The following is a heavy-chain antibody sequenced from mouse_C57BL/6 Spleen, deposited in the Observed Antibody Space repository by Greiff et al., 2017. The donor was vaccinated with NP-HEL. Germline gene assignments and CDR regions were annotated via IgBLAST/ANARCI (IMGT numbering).Heavy chain of an antibody. V-gene: IGHV5-4*01. CDR3: ARANYDYDEGFAD. D-gene: IGHD2-4*01. CDR2: ISDGGSYT. Sequence: EVHLVESGGGLVKPGGSLKLSCAASGFTFSSYAMSWVRQTPEKRLEWVATISDGGSYTYYPDNVKGRFTISRDNAKNNLYLQMSHLKSEDTAMYYCARANYDYDEGFADWGQGTLVTVSA. CDR1: GFTFSSYA. J-gene: IGHJ3*01.